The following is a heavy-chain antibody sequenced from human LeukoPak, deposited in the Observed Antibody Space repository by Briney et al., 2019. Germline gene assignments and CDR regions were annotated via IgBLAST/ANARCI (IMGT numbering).Heavy chain of an antibody. D-gene: IGHD6-19*01. CDR3: AKVAVAGTLIDY. J-gene: IGHJ4*02. CDR1: GFTFSSYG. Sequence: PGGSLRLSCAASGFTFSSYGMHWVRQAPGKGLEWAAVISYDGSNKYYADSVKGRFTISRDNSKNTLYLQMDSLRAEDTAVYYRAKVAVAGTLIDYWGQGTLVTVSS. CDR2: ISYDGSNK. V-gene: IGHV3-30*18.